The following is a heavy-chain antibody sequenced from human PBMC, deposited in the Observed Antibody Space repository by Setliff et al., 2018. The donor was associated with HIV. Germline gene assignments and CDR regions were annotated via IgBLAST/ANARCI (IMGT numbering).Heavy chain of an antibody. CDR3: ARGSYGSVLL. Sequence: PSQTLSLTCAISGDSVSSNNAAWNWIRHSPLRGLEWLGRTYYRSKWYFDYAVSVKSRIIINPDTSKNQFSLHLNSVTPEDTAVYYCARGSYGSVLLWGQGTLVTVSS. CDR2: TYYRSKWYF. J-gene: IGHJ4*02. CDR1: GDSVSSNNAA. V-gene: IGHV6-1*01. D-gene: IGHD6-19*01.